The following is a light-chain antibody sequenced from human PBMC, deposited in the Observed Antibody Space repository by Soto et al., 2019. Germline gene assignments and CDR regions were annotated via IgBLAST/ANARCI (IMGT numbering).Light chain of an antibody. CDR3: PTYDSSRSGNVV. J-gene: IGLJ2*01. V-gene: IGLV1-40*01. CDR2: GNS. Sequence: QSVLTQPPSVSGAPGQRVTISCTGSSSNIGAGYDVHWYQQLPGTAPKLLIYGNSNRPSGVPDRFSGSKSGTSASLAITGLQAEDEAYYYCPTYDSSRSGNVVFGGGSKLTVL. CDR1: SSNIGAGYD.